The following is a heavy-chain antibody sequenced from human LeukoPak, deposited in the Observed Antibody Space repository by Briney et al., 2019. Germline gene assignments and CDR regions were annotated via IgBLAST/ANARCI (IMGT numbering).Heavy chain of an antibody. V-gene: IGHV3-53*01. D-gene: IGHD3-16*01. Sequence: GGSLRLSCAASGFTVSSNYMSWVRQAPGKGLEWVSVIYSGGSTYYADSVKGRFTISRDNSKNTLYLQMNSLRAEDTAVYYCARYRDDYVWGSNYYYMDVWGQGTLVTVSS. J-gene: IGHJ6*03. CDR3: ARYRDDYVWGSNYYYMDV. CDR1: GFTVSSNY. CDR2: IYSGGST.